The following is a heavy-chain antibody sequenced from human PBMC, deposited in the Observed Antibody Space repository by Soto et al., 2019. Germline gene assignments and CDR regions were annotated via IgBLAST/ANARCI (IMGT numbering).Heavy chain of an antibody. CDR2: ITSKSTTI. D-gene: IGHD3-16*01. CDR1: GFTFTSYS. Sequence: GGSLRLSCAASGFTFTSYSMNWVRQAPGQGLEWVSYITSKSTTIKYADSVKGRFTVSRDNAKNSLYLQLNSLRDEDTAVYYCAREMGACSDSSCYPGPYDSWGQGTLVTVST. V-gene: IGHV3-48*02. CDR3: AREMGACSDSSCYPGPYDS. J-gene: IGHJ5*02.